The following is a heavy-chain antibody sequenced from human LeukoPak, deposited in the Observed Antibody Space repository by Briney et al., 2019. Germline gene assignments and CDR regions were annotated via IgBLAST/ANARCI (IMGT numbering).Heavy chain of an antibody. Sequence: SVTVSCTASGGTFSSYAISWVRQAPGQGLEWMGGIIPIFGTANYAQKFQGRVTITADESTSTAYMELSSLRSEDTAVYYCARAYSSSSLSYYYGMDVWGQGTTVTVSS. J-gene: IGHJ6*02. V-gene: IGHV1-69*13. CDR1: GGTFSSYA. CDR2: IIPIFGTA. D-gene: IGHD6-6*01. CDR3: ARAYSSSSLSYYYGMDV.